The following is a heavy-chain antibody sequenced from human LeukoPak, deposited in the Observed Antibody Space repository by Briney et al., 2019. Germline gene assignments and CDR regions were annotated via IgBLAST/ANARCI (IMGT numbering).Heavy chain of an antibody. CDR3: AGGYYFDY. Sequence: GGSLRLSCAASGXIFSGYAVRWVRQAPGKGLEWVSSFSGSGGTTYYADSVKGRFTISRDNSKNTLFLQMNSLRAEDTAVYYCAGGYYFDYWGQGTLVTVSS. CDR1: GXIFSGYA. V-gene: IGHV3-23*01. CDR2: FSGSGGTT. J-gene: IGHJ4*02.